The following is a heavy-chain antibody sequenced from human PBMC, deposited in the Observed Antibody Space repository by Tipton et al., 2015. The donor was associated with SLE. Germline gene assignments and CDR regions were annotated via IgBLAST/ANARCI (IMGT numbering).Heavy chain of an antibody. D-gene: IGHD4-23*01. Sequence: SLRLSCAASGFTFDDYAMHWVRQAPGKGLEWVSLISGDGGRTYYADSVKGRFTISRHNSKNSLYLQMSSLRTEDTALYYCAKAIGDYGGNEAFDVWGQGTMVAVSA. V-gene: IGHV3-43*02. CDR1: GFTFDDYA. CDR3: AKAIGDYGGNEAFDV. CDR2: ISGDGGRT. J-gene: IGHJ3*01.